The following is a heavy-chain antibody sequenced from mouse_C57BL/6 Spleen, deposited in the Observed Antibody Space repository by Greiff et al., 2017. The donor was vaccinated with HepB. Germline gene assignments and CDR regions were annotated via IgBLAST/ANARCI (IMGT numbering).Heavy chain of an antibody. Sequence: VQLKESGPELVKPGASVKISCKASGYSFTGYYMHWVKQSHGNILDWIGYIYPYNGVSSYNQKFKGKATLTVDKSSSTAYMELRSLTSEDSAVYYCARPTVVATNAMDYWGQGTSVTVSS. D-gene: IGHD1-1*01. J-gene: IGHJ4*01. CDR1: GYSFTGYY. CDR2: IYPYNGVS. CDR3: ARPTVVATNAMDY. V-gene: IGHV1-31*01.